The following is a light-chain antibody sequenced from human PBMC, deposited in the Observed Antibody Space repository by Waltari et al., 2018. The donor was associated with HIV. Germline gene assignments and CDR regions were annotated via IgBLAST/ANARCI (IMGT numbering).Light chain of an antibody. J-gene: IGLJ3*02. Sequence: QSVLTQPPSVSGAPGQRVTISCTGSSSNIGARFDVHWYQQLPGTAPKLLIYGDNNRPSGVPDRVSGSKSGTSASLAITGLQAEDEADYYCQSYDSSLSGSVFGGGTKLTVL. CDR1: SSNIGARFD. CDR2: GDN. V-gene: IGLV1-40*01. CDR3: QSYDSSLSGSV.